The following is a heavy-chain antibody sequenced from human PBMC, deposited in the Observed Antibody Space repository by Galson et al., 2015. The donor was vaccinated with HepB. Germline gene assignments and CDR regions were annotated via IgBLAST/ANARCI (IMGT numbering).Heavy chain of an antibody. J-gene: IGHJ5*02. Sequence: SVKVSCKASGGTFSSYAISWVRQAPGQGLEWMGGIVPIFGTANYAQKFQGRVTITADESTSTAYMELSSLRSEDTAAYYCARAIQLWPGWFDPWGQGTLVTVSS. CDR1: GGTFSSYA. CDR3: ARAIQLWPGWFDP. V-gene: IGHV1-69*13. CDR2: IVPIFGTA. D-gene: IGHD5-18*01.